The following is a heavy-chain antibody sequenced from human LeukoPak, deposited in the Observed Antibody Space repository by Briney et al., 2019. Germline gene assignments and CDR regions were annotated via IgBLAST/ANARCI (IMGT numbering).Heavy chain of an antibody. J-gene: IGHJ4*02. D-gene: IGHD3-10*01. CDR2: ISGSGGST. CDR1: GFTFSSYA. CDR3: ARVGDMIYGSGSYTDYFDY. Sequence: GGSLRLSCAASGFTFSSYAMSWVRQAPGKGLEWVSAISGSGGSTCYADSVKGRFTISRDNSKNILYLQMNSLRAEDTAVYYCARVGDMIYGSGSYTDYFDYWGQGTLVTVSS. V-gene: IGHV3-23*01.